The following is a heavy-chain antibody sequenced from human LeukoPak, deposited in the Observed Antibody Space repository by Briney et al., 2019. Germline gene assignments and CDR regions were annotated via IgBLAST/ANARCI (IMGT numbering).Heavy chain of an antibody. CDR3: AGYYYDSSGYYPEDYYYYMDV. D-gene: IGHD3-22*01. Sequence: ASVKVSCKASGYTFTGYYMHWVRQAPGQGLEWMGWINPNSGGTNYAQKFQGRVTMTRDTSISTAYMELSRLRSDDTAVYYCAGYYYDSSGYYPEDYYYYMDVWGKGTTVIVSS. CDR2: INPNSGGT. CDR1: GYTFTGYY. J-gene: IGHJ6*03. V-gene: IGHV1-2*02.